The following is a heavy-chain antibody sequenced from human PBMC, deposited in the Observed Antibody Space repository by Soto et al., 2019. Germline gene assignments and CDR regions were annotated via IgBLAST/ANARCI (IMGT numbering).Heavy chain of an antibody. D-gene: IGHD1-26*01. V-gene: IGHV3-30*18. CDR3: AKDPKSGSYAYWYFDL. J-gene: IGHJ2*01. CDR2: ISYDGSNK. Sequence: GGSLRLSCAASGFTFSSYGMHWVRQAPGKGLEWVAVISYDGSNKYYADSVKGRFTISRDNSKNTLYLQMNSLRAEDTAVYYCAKDPKSGSYAYWYFDLWGRGTLVTVSS. CDR1: GFTFSSYG.